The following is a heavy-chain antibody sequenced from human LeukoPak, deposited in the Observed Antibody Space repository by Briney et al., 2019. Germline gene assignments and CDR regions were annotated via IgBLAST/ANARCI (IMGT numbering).Heavy chain of an antibody. CDR3: ARQVGAASLDVFDI. J-gene: IGHJ3*02. CDR1: GYSFTSYR. Sequence: GGSLTISCQGSGYSFTSYRIGWVRHMPGKGLGWMGIIYPGDSHTRYSPSLQGPPHISADTAISTPYLQGLSLKASHTAMYYRARQVGAASLDVFDIWGQGTLVTVSS. D-gene: IGHD3-10*01. CDR2: IYPGDSHT. V-gene: IGHV5-51*01.